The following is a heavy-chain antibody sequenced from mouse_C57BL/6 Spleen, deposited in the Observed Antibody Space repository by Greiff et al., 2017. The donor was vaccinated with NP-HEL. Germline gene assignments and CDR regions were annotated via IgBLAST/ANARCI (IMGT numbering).Heavy chain of an antibody. J-gene: IGHJ2*01. Sequence: EVQLQQSGPELVKPGASVKMSCKASGYTFTDYNMHWVKQSHGKSLEWIGYFNPNNGGTSYNQKFKGKATLTVNKSSSTAYMEIRGLTSEDSAVYYCARAYTIVYDPYYFDYWGQGTTLTVSS. CDR1: GYTFTDYN. V-gene: IGHV1-22*01. CDR2: FNPNNGGT. D-gene: IGHD1-1*01. CDR3: ARAYTIVYDPYYFDY.